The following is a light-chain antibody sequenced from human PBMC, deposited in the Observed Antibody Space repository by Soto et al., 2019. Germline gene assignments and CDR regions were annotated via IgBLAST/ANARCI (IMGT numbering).Light chain of an antibody. Sequence: EIVLTQSPGTLSLSPGERATLSCRAGQSVSSYLLWYQQKPGQAPRLLIYDASNRASGTPARFSGSGSETDFTLTISSLEPEDFAVYYCQHRMNWSLTFGQGTRLEIK. CDR3: QHRMNWSLT. J-gene: IGKJ5*01. CDR1: QSVSSY. V-gene: IGKV3-11*01. CDR2: DAS.